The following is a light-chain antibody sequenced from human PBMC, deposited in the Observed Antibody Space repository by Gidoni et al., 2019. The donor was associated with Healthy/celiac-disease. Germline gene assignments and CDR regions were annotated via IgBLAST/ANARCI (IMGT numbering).Light chain of an antibody. CDR1: QSISSY. Sequence: DIQMTQSPSSLSASVGDRVTITCRASQSISSYLNWYQQKPGKAPKLLIYAASSLQSGVPSSFSGSGSGTDFTLTISSLQPEDFATYYCQRSYSTLTFGEGTKVEIK. CDR3: QRSYSTLT. V-gene: IGKV1-39*01. J-gene: IGKJ4*01. CDR2: AAS.